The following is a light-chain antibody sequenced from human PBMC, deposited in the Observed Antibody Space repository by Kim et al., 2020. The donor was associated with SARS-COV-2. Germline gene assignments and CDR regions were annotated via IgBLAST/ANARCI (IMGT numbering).Light chain of an antibody. Sequence: QSITISCTGISSDIGNYDYVSWYQQHPGKAPKLIIYAVSNRPSGVSNRFSGSKSGNTASLTISGLQAEDEADYYCSSHTSTNTLVVFGGGTKLTVL. CDR1: SSDIGNYDY. CDR3: SSHTSTNTLVV. J-gene: IGLJ3*02. CDR2: AVS. V-gene: IGLV2-14*03.